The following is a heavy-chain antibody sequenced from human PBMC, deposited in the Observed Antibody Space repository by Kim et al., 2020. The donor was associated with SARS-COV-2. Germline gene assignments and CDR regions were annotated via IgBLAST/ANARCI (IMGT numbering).Heavy chain of an antibody. J-gene: IGHJ4*02. V-gene: IGHV4-31*03. CDR2: TYSGGSS. Sequence: SETLSLTCTVSGGSISWGAEYWSWIRQHPGKGLEWIGYTYSGGSSYYNPSLKSRVTTSVDTSKRQFSLKLTSVTAADTAVYYCARGNGDYLSYWGQGILVTVSS. CDR1: GGSISWGAEY. D-gene: IGHD2-8*01. CDR3: ARGNGDYLSY.